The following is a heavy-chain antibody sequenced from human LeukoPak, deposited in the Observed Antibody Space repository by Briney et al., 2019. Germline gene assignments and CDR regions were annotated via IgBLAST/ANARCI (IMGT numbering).Heavy chain of an antibody. V-gene: IGHV4-34*01. J-gene: IGHJ4*02. CDR2: INHSGRT. D-gene: IGHD5-24*01. Sequence: SETLSLTCAVYGGSFSGYYWSWIRQPPGKGLEWIGEINHSGRTNYNPSLKSRVTISVDTSKNQLSLKLSSVTAADTAVYYCARGPGRWLQLCYFDYWGQGTLVTVSS. CDR3: ARGPGRWLQLCYFDY. CDR1: GGSFSGYY.